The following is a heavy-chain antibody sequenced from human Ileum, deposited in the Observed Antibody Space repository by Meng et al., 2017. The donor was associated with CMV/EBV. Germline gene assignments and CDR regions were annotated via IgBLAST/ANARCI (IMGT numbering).Heavy chain of an antibody. CDR1: FIFSDYY. V-gene: IGHV3-72*01. CDR3: TRGWTSGTENWFDP. Sequence: FIFSDYYVYWVRPAPGKVLEWVGRSRDKGHSYTTEYAVSMKGRFTISRDDSENSVHLQMNSLKIEDTAVYYCTRGWTSGTENWFDPWGQGTLVTVSS. J-gene: IGHJ5*02. D-gene: IGHD1-26*01. CDR2: SRDKGHSYTT.